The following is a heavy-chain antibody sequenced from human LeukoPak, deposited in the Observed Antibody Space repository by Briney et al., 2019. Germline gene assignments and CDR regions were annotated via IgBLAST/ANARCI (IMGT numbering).Heavy chain of an antibody. J-gene: IGHJ4*02. CDR2: IYFSGSS. CDR1: GDSINGYY. CDR3: VRHDNGYFHY. V-gene: IGHV4-59*08. Sequence: SETLTLTCTVSGDSINGYYWSWVRQPPGRGLEWIGYIYFSGSSRYNPTLESRLTLSVATSKNQFSLNLNSVTAADTAVYYCVRHDNGYFHYWGQGTLVTVSS. D-gene: IGHD2-8*01.